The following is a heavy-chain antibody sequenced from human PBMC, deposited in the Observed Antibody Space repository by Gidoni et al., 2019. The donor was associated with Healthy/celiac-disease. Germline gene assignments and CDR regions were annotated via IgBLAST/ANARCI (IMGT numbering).Heavy chain of an antibody. CDR3: AREGYGDERPFDY. CDR2: IYGGGST. V-gene: IGHV3-53*01. J-gene: IGHJ4*02. Sequence: EVQLVESGGGLIQPGGSLRLSCAASGFPVSSNYMSWVRQAPGKGLEWVSVIYGGGSTYYADSVKGRFTISRDNSKNTLYLQMNSLRAEDTAVYYCAREGYGDERPFDYWGQGTLVTVSS. CDR1: GFPVSSNY. D-gene: IGHD4-17*01.